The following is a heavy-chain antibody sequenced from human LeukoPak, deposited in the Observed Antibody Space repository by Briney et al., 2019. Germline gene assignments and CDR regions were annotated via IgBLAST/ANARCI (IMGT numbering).Heavy chain of an antibody. Sequence: PGGSLRLSCSASGFTFRSYGMHWVRQAPGKGLEWIGEVSHTGDTNYNPSLKSRATVSVDTSKSQFSLKLTSVTAADTSVYYCARNFDLWGQGTLVTVSS. V-gene: IGHV4-34*01. CDR1: GFTFRSYG. J-gene: IGHJ5*02. CDR3: ARNFDL. CDR2: VSHTGDT.